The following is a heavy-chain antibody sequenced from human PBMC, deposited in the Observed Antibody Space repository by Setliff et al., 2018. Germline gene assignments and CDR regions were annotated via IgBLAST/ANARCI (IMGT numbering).Heavy chain of an antibody. D-gene: IGHD6-19*01. CDR2: INPNSGGT. CDR3: ARDLIAVAATTAFDI. V-gene: IGHV1-2*02. Sequence: SVKVSCKASGYTFTGHHLHWVRQAPGQGLEWMGWINPNSGGTNYAQKFQGRVTMTRDTSISTAYMELSRLRSDDTAMYYCARDLIAVAATTAFDIWGQGTMVTVSS. J-gene: IGHJ3*02. CDR1: GYTFTGHH.